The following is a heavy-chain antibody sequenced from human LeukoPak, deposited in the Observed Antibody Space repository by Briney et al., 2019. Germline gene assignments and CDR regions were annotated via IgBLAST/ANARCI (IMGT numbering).Heavy chain of an antibody. CDR1: GFTFNRHA. D-gene: IGHD3-3*02. CDR2: IRYDGSNK. Sequence: GGSLRLSCVASGFTFNRHAMYWVRQAPGKGLEWVAFIRYDGSNKYYADSVKGRFTMFKDNSKNTLYLQMNSLRTDDTAVYLCAKDFISYAFDMCGQGTMVTVSS. V-gene: IGHV3-30*02. J-gene: IGHJ3*02. CDR3: AKDFISYAFDM.